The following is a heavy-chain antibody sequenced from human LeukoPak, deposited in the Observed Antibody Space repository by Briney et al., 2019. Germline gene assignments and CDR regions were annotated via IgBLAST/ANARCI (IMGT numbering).Heavy chain of an antibody. CDR3: ARDWGSYFASGSSYLDY. V-gene: IGHV3-48*03. CDR2: ISSGARTI. CDR1: GFTFSSYE. Sequence: RAGGSLRLSCSASGFTFSSYEMNWVRQAPGKGLEWVSSISSGARTIYYTDSVKGRFTISRDNAKNSLYLQMNSLRVEDTAVYYCARDWGSYFASGSSYLDYWGQGTLVSASS. J-gene: IGHJ4*02. D-gene: IGHD3-10*01.